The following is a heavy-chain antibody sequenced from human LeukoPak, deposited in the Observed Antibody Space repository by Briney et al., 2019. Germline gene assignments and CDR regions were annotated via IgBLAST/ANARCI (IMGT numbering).Heavy chain of an antibody. D-gene: IGHD5-12*01. Sequence: PGGSLRLSCAASGFTFSRHSMNWVRQAPGKGLEWVSYISSSGSSTIHYADSVKGRFTISRDHAKNSLYLQMNSLRAEDTAVYYCARPRGYSGYDSSDWGQGTLVTVSS. CDR2: ISSSGSSTI. CDR3: ARPRGYSGYDSSD. V-gene: IGHV3-48*04. CDR1: GFTFSRHS. J-gene: IGHJ4*02.